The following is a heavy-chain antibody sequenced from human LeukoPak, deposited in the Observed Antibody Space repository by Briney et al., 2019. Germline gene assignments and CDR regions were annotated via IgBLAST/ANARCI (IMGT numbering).Heavy chain of an antibody. V-gene: IGHV4-39*01. CDR2: FYYSASS. CDR1: GGSIRSSHYY. D-gene: IGHD6-19*01. CDR3: ARQASVVAGIFDY. J-gene: IGHJ4*02. Sequence: SETLSLTCTVSGGSIRSSHYYWGRIHQPPGKELVWFGSFYYSASSYYNPSLKSRVTIYVDTSKNQLSQKLSSVTAADTAVYYCARQASVVAGIFDYWGQGTLVTVSS.